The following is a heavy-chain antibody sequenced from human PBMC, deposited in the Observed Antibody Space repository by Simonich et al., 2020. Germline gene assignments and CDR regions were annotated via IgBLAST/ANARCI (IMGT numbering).Heavy chain of an antibody. CDR2: INHSGST. CDR1: GGSFSGYY. Sequence: QVQLQQWGAGLLKPSETLSLTCAVYGGSFSGYYWSWIPQPPGKGLEWIGEINHSGSTNYTPSLKRRVTISVAPSKNQFSLKLSSVTAADTAVYYRARGLRVAAAGTAFQHWGQGTLVTVSS. V-gene: IGHV4-34*01. J-gene: IGHJ1*01. D-gene: IGHD6-13*01. CDR3: ARGLRVAAAGTAFQH.